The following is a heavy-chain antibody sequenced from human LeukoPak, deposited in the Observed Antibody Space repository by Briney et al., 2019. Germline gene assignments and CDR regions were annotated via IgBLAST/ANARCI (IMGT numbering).Heavy chain of an antibody. D-gene: IGHD1-26*01. CDR3: VLGATRGPIDY. CDR2: ISGSGGST. V-gene: IGHV3-23*01. Sequence: GGSLRLSCAASGFTFSSYAVSWVRQAPGKGLEWVSAISGSGGSTYYADSVKGRFTISRDNSKNTLYLQMNSLRAEDTAVYYCVLGATRGPIDYWGQGTLVTVSS. J-gene: IGHJ4*02. CDR1: GFTFSSYA.